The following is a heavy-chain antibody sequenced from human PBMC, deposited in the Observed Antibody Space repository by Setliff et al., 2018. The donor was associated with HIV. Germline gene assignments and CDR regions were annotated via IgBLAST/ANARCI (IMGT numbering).Heavy chain of an antibody. V-gene: IGHV4-39*01. D-gene: IGHD1-26*01. J-gene: IGHJ4*02. CDR3: ARRTEVGATVDY. CDR2: IYYSGST. Sequence: PSETLSLTCTVSGGSISSSSYYWGWIRQPPGKGLEWIVSIYYSGSTYYNPSLKSRVTISVDTSKNRFSLKVRSVTAADTAVYYCARRTEVGATVDYWGQGTLVTVSS. CDR1: GGSISSSSYY.